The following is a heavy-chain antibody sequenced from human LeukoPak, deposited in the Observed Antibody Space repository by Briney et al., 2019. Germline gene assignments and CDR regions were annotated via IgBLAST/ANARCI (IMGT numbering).Heavy chain of an antibody. D-gene: IGHD3-22*01. CDR2: ISVYNGNT. CDR1: GYTFTSYG. J-gene: IGHJ4*02. Sequence: ASVSVSCKASGYTFTSYGISWVRQAPGQGLEWVGWISVYNGNTNYAQKFQGRVTMNTDTMTTDTSTSTAYMELRSLRSDDTAVYYCARWMTYDSSGYSDFFDYWGQGTLVTVSS. CDR3: ARWMTYDSSGYSDFFDY. V-gene: IGHV1-18*01.